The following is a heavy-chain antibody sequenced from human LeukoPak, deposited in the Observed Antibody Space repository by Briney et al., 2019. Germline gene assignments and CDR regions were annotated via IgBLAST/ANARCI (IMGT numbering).Heavy chain of an antibody. V-gene: IGHV4-34*01. CDR2: INHSGST. D-gene: IGHD3-9*01. Sequence: SETLSLTCAVYGGSFSGYYWSWIRQPPGKGLEWIGEINHSGSTNYNPSLKSRVTISVDTSKNQFSLKLRSVTAADTAVYYCADTSNYRVTIPDYWGQGTLVTVSS. J-gene: IGHJ4*02. CDR1: GGSFSGYY. CDR3: ADTSNYRVTIPDY.